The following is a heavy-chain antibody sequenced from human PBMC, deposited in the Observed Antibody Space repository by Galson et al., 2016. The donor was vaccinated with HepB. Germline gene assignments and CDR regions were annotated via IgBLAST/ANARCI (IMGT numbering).Heavy chain of an antibody. D-gene: IGHD6-19*01. CDR3: VRANSGWVAYDF. CDR1: GFTFSSYA. Sequence: SLRLSCAASGFTFSSYAMNWVRQVSDKGLEWVAVVSGGSAYTYYADSVKGRFTIFRDNSKGTLYLQMNSLRVADTAVYYCVRANSGWVAYDFWGQGTPVTVSS. CDR2: VSGGSAYT. V-gene: IGHV3-23*01. J-gene: IGHJ4*02.